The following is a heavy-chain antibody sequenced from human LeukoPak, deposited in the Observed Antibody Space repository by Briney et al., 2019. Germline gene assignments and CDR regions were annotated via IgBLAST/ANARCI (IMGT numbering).Heavy chain of an antibody. CDR2: INHSGST. J-gene: IGHJ4*02. CDR3: ARADSSGWYPYFDY. CDR1: GGSFSGYY. V-gene: IGHV4-34*01. D-gene: IGHD6-19*01. Sequence: PSETLSLTCAVYGGSFSGYYWSWIRQPPGKGLEWIGEINHSGSTNYNPSLKSRVTISVDTSKNQFSLKLSSVTAADTAVYYCARADSSGWYPYFDYWGQGTLVTVSS.